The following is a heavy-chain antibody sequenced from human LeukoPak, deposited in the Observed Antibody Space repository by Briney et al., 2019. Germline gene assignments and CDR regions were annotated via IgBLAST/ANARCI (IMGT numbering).Heavy chain of an antibody. CDR2: IKQDGSEK. CDR3: ARARRDSSGYYDY. Sequence: GGSLRLSCAASGFTFSSYWMSWVRQAPGKGLEWVANIKQDGSEKYYVDSVKGRFTISRDNAKNSLYLQMNSLGAEDTAVYYCARARRDSSGYYDYWGQGTLVTVSS. J-gene: IGHJ4*02. V-gene: IGHV3-7*01. CDR1: GFTFSSYW. D-gene: IGHD3-22*01.